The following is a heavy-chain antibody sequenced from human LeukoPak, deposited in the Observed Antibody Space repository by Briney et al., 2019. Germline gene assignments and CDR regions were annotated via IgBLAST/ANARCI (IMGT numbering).Heavy chain of an antibody. CDR1: GGSISSGGYY. CDR2: IYYSGST. J-gene: IGHJ5*02. D-gene: IGHD3-10*01. CDR3: ARDRGTYYYGSGSYFRWFDP. V-gene: IGHV4-31*03. Sequence: PSQTLSLTCTVSGGSISSGGYYWSWIPQHPGKGLEWIVYIYYSGSTYYNPSLKSRVIISVDTSKNQFSLKLSSVTAADTAVYYCARDRGTYYYGSGSYFRWFDPWGQGTLVTVSS.